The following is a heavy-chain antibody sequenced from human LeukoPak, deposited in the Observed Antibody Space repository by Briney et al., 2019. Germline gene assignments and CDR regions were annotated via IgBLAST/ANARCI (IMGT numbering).Heavy chain of an antibody. Sequence: GGSLRLSCAASGFTFSNYNMNWVRQAPGKALEWVSSITSSSTYIFYADSVKGRFTISRDNAKNSLYLQMNSLGPEDTALYYCARDPYSGNYGNYYYYYMDVWGKGTTVTISS. V-gene: IGHV3-21*01. CDR2: ITSSSTYI. CDR1: GFTFSNYN. J-gene: IGHJ6*03. D-gene: IGHD1-26*01. CDR3: ARDPYSGNYGNYYYYYMDV.